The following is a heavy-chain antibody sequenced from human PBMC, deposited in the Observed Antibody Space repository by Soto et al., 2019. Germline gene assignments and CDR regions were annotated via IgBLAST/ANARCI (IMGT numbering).Heavy chain of an antibody. J-gene: IGHJ5*02. CDR2: IYSGGST. V-gene: IGHV3-66*01. CDR3: ASVGLNASGDWFDP. CDR1: GFTVSSNY. D-gene: IGHD3-10*01. Sequence: GGSLRLSCAASGFTVSSNYMSWVRQAPGKGLEWVSVIYSGGSTNYADSGKGRFTISRDNSKNTLYLHMNSLRAEDTAVYYCASVGLNASGDWFDPWGQGTLVTVSS.